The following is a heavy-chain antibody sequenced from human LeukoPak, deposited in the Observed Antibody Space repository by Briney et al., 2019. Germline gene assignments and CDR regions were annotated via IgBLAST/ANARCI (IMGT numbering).Heavy chain of an antibody. CDR2: INPNSGGT. V-gene: IGHV1-2*02. CDR3: ARSEIPLAYYY. J-gene: IGHJ4*02. Sequence: GASVKVSCKASGYTFTDYYMHWVRQAPGQGLEWMGWINPNSGGTKYAQKFQGRVIMTRDTSISTAYIDLSSLRSDDTAVYYCARSEIPLAYYYWGQGTLVTVSS. CDR1: GYTFTDYY. D-gene: IGHD6-19*01.